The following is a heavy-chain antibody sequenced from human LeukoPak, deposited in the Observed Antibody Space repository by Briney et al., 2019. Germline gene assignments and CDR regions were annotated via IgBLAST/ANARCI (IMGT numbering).Heavy chain of an antibody. D-gene: IGHD4-11*01. CDR2: ISDSGGST. V-gene: IGHV3-23*01. CDR1: GFTFSSYA. J-gene: IGHJ4*02. Sequence: GGSLRLSCAASGFTFSSYAMSWVCQAPGKGLEWVSTISDSGGSTFYAYSVKGRSTISRDNSKNTLSLQMNSLRAEDMAVYYCAKDLARGNGMTTAFDYWGQGTLVTVSS. CDR3: AKDLARGNGMTTAFDY.